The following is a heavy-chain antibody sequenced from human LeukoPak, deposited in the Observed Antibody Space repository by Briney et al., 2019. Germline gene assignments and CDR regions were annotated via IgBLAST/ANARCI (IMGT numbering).Heavy chain of an antibody. J-gene: IGHJ4*02. CDR3: ATDQSAYNYGLEY. CDR1: GFSFRNAW. Sequence: GGSLRLSCAASGFSFRNAWMSWVRQAPGKGLEWVGRIKSEADGGTTAYAAPVKGRFTISRDDSKSTLYLQMNSLKTEDTAVYYCATDQSAYNYGLEYWGQGTLVTVSS. V-gene: IGHV3-15*01. CDR2: IKSEADGGTT. D-gene: IGHD5-18*01.